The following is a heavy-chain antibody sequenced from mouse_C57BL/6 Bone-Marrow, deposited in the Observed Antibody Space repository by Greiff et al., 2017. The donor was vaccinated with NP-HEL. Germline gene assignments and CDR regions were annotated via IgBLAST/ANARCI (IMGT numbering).Heavy chain of an antibody. V-gene: IGHV1-74*01. J-gene: IGHJ1*03. D-gene: IGHD2-2*01. CDR1: GYTFTSYR. Sequence: QVQLQQPGAELVKPGASVKVSCKASGYTFTSYRMHWVKQRPGQGLEWIGRIHPSDSDTNYNQKFKGKATLTVDKSSSTAYMQLSSLTSEDSAVYYCAIKGGDYGYGYWYFDVWGTGTTVTVSS. CDR3: AIKGGDYGYGYWYFDV. CDR2: IHPSDSDT.